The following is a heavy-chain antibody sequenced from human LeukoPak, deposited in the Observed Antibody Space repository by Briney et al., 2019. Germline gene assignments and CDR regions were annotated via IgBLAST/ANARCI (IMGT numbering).Heavy chain of an antibody. V-gene: IGHV3-21*01. J-gene: IGHJ6*02. CDR1: GFSFSIHG. D-gene: IGHD2-15*01. Sequence: PGGSLTLSCAASGFSFSIHGMGWVRRAPGKGLEWVSSISSSSSYIYYADSVKGRFTISRDNAKNSLYLQMNSLRVEDTAVYYCVRGVHSGYYGMDVWGQGTTVTVSS. CDR2: ISSSSSYI. CDR3: VRGVHSGYYGMDV.